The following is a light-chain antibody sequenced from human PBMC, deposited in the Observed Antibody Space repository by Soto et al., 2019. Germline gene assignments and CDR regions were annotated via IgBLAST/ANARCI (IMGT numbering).Light chain of an antibody. V-gene: IGKV1-39*01. J-gene: IGKJ4*01. CDR1: QGISTY. CDR2: SAS. Sequence: DIQMTQSPSSLSASVGDRLTITCRASQGISTYLNWFQQKPRNAPKLLIYSASNLQSGVPSRFSGSGSGTDFTLTISSLLPEDFATYHCQKSYSTPLTFGGGHKVDIK. CDR3: QKSYSTPLT.